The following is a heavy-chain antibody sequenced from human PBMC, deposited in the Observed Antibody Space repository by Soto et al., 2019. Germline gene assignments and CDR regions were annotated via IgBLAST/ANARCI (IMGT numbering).Heavy chain of an antibody. V-gene: IGHV3-30*03. J-gene: IGHJ4*02. CDR1: RFTFSTYG. D-gene: IGHD1-26*01. CDR2: ISYDGRNK. CDR3: ARDPRRSGTGGYFDS. Sequence: QVQLVESGGGVVQPGRSLRLSCAASRFTFSTYGMHWVRQAPGKGLEWVELISYDGRNKYYADSVKGRFTISRDNSKNTLFLQMNSLKTEDTAVYYCARDPRRSGTGGYFDSWGRGTLVTVSS.